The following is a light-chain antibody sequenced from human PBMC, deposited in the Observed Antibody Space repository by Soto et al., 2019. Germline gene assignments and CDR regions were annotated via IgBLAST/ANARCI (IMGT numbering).Light chain of an antibody. CDR1: QSVSSN. CDR3: QQYSDWPLT. V-gene: IGKV3D-15*01. J-gene: IGKJ4*01. CDR2: GAS. Sequence: EIVMTQSPATLSVSPGERATLSCRASQSVSSNLAWSQQQPGQAPRLLIFGASTRATGTPARFSGSGSETEFTLTISSLQSEDFAVSYCQQYSDWPLTFGGGTKVESK.